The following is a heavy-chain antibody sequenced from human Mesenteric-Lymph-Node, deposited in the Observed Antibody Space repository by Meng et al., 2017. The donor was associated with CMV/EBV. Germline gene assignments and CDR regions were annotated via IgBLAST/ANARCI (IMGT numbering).Heavy chain of an antibody. CDR2: INHSGST. V-gene: IGHV4-34*01. Sequence: GSLRLSCAVYGGSFSGYYWSWIRQPPGKGLEWIGEINHSGSTNYNPSLKSRVTISVDTSKNQFSLKLSSVTAADTAVYYCASLNWNLDYWGQGTLVTVSS. CDR1: GGSFSGYY. D-gene: IGHD1-1*01. J-gene: IGHJ4*02. CDR3: ASLNWNLDY.